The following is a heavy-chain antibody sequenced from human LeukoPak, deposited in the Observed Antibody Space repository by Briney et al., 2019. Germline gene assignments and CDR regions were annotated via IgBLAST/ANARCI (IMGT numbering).Heavy chain of an antibody. CDR1: GGSISSSGYY. D-gene: IGHD1-26*01. J-gene: IGHJ4*02. CDR3: ARQILGTTLYFDY. CDR2: IYYSGST. Sequence: SETLSLTCTVSGGSISSSGYYWSWIRQPPGKGLEWIGYIYYSGSTNYNPSLKSRVTISVDTSKNQFSLKLSSVTAADTAVYYCARQILGTTLYFDYWGQGTLVTVSP. V-gene: IGHV4-61*05.